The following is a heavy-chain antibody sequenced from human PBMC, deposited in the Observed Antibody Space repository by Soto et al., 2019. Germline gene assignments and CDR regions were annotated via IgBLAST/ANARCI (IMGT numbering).Heavy chain of an antibody. V-gene: IGHV3-30*18. CDR3: AKDPPPGYSSGWYQIDY. J-gene: IGHJ4*02. CDR2: ISYDGSNK. Sequence: ESGGGVVQPGRSLRLSCAASGFTFSSYGMHWVRQAPGKGLEWVAVISYDGSNKYYADSVKGRFTISRDNSKNTLYLQMNSLRAEDTAVYYCAKDPPPGYSSGWYQIDYWGQGTLVTVSS. D-gene: IGHD6-19*01. CDR1: GFTFSSYG.